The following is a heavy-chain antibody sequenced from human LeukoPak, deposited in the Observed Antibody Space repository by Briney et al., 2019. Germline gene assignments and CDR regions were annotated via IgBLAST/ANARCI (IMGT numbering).Heavy chain of an antibody. CDR2: IIPILGIA. CDR1: GGTFSSYT. J-gene: IGHJ4*02. V-gene: IGHV1-69*02. Sequence: SVKVSCKASGGTFSSYTISWMRQAPGQGLEWMGRIIPILGIANYAQKFQGRVTITADKSTSTAYMELSSLRSEDTAVYYCAVYGDQGDYFDYWGQGTLVTVSS. CDR3: AVYGDQGDYFDY. D-gene: IGHD4-17*01.